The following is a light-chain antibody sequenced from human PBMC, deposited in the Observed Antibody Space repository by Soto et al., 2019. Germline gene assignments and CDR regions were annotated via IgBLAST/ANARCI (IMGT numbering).Light chain of an antibody. V-gene: IGKV1-5*01. Sequence: SQMYQSPSALPASIGDKVTINSWASQSISNWLAWYQQKPGTAPKVLIYPASNLQSGVPLRFSGSGSGTEFTLTFTVLQPHDIRTYYCRQYDTVWTFGQGTRLDIK. J-gene: IGKJ1*01. CDR2: PAS. CDR1: QSISNW. CDR3: RQYDTVWT.